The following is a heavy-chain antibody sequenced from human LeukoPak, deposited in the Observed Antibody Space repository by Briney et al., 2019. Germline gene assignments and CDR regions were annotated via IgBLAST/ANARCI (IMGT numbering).Heavy chain of an antibody. Sequence: PGGSLRLSCAASGFSFSSSGMHWVRQAPGKGPEGVAFTRFDDSYKAYGDSAKGRFTISRDNSKNTLYLQMDSLRSDDTAVYYCAKSSAGITWFDPWGQGTLVTVSS. CDR3: AKSSAGITWFDP. J-gene: IGHJ5*02. D-gene: IGHD1-1*01. CDR1: GFSFSSSG. V-gene: IGHV3-30*02. CDR2: TRFDDSYK.